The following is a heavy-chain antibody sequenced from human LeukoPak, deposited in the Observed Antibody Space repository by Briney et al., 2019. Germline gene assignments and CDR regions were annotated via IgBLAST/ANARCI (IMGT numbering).Heavy chain of an antibody. Sequence: SETLSLTCTVSGGSISSSNNYYWGWIRQPPGKGLEWIGSIYYSGTTFYNPSLKSRVTISVDTSKNQFSLNLRSVTAADTAAYYCARAVGGDGSGSLWGPGTLVTVSS. CDR3: ARAVGGDGSGSL. J-gene: IGHJ4*02. D-gene: IGHD3-10*01. CDR2: IYYSGTT. V-gene: IGHV4-39*07. CDR1: GGSISSSNNYY.